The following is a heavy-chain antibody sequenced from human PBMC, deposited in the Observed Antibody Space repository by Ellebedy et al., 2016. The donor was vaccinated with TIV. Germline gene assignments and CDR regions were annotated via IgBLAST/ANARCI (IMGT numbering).Heavy chain of an antibody. CDR3: ASTVDSSGSGAGGLGF. V-gene: IGHV5-51*01. D-gene: IGHD6-19*01. Sequence: GGSLRLSCKGSGYSFVSYWIGWVRHMPGKGLEWMGVIYPGDSDTRYSPSFQGQVTISVDKSINTAFLQWNSLKASDTAMYYCASTVDSSGSGAGGLGFWGQGTLVTVSS. CDR2: IYPGDSDT. J-gene: IGHJ4*02. CDR1: GYSFVSYW.